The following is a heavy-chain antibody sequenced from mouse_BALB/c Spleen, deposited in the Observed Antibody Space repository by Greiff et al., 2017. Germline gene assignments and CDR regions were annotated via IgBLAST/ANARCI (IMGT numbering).Heavy chain of an antibody. D-gene: IGHD1-2*01. CDR2: IDPETGGT. CDR3: TKGYTTATDY. Sequence: QVQLQQSGAELVRPGASVTLSCKASGYTFTDYEMHWVKQTPVHGLEWIGAIDPETGGTAYNQKFKGKATLTADKSSSTAYMELRSLTSEDSAVYYCTKGYTTATDYWGQGTTLTVSS. J-gene: IGHJ2*01. CDR1: GYTFTDYE. V-gene: IGHV1-15*01.